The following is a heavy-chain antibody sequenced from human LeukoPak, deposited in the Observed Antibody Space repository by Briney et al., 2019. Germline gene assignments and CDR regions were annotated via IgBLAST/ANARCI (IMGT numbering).Heavy chain of an antibody. Sequence: ASVKVSCKASGYNLTNYGINWVRQAPGQGLEWMGWTSAYIGNAIHAQKFQGRVTMTTDISTSTAYMELRSLGSDDTAVYYCARELKTAVSIYYFDYWGQGTLVTVSS. CDR1: GYNLTNYG. D-gene: IGHD5/OR15-5a*01. V-gene: IGHV1-18*01. CDR3: ARELKTAVSIYYFDY. J-gene: IGHJ4*02. CDR2: TSAYIGNA.